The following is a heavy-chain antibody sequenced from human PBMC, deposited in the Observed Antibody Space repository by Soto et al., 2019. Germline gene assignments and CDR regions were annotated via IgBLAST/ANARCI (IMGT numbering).Heavy chain of an antibody. J-gene: IGHJ4*02. Sequence: VQLVESGGGLVKPGGSLRLSCAASGFTFSSYSMHWVRQAPGKGLEWVAVISYDGSNKYYADSVKGRFTISRDNSKNTLYLQMNSLRAEDTAVYYCATHIAVAGLFDYWGQGTLVTVSS. CDR1: GFTFSSYS. CDR2: ISYDGSNK. CDR3: ATHIAVAGLFDY. D-gene: IGHD6-19*01. V-gene: IGHV3-30*03.